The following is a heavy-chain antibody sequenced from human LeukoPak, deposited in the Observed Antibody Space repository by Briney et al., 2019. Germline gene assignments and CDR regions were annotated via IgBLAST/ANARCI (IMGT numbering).Heavy chain of an antibody. V-gene: IGHV1-2*02. J-gene: IGHJ4*02. CDR1: GYTFTGYY. Sequence: ASVKVSCKASGYTFTGYYTHWVRQAPGQGLEWMGWINPNSGGTNYAQKFQGRVTMTRDTSISTAYMELSRLRSDDTAVYYCASAPSPLYSFDYWGQGTLVTVSS. CDR2: INPNSGGT. CDR3: ASAPSPLYSFDY.